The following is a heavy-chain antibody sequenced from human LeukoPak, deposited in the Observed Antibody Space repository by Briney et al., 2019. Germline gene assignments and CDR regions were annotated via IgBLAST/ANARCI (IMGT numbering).Heavy chain of an antibody. D-gene: IGHD6-19*01. CDR1: GGSISSYY. V-gene: IGHV4-59*01. Sequence: PSETLSLTCTVSGGSISSYYWSWIRQRPGKSLEWIAYIYYSGGTNYNPSLKSRVTISVDSSKNQFSLKLSSVTAADTAVYYCARGAVAGISDRWFDPWGQGTLVTVSS. J-gene: IGHJ5*02. CDR2: IYYSGGT. CDR3: ARGAVAGISDRWFDP.